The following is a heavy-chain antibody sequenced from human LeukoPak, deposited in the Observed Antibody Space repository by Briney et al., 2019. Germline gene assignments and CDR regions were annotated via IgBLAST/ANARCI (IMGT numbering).Heavy chain of an antibody. Sequence: SETLSLTCTVSGGSISSYYWSWIRQPPGKGPEWIGCIYYSGSTNYNPSLKSRVTISVDTSKNQFSLKLSSVTAADTAVYYCASRNWDSGGFDIWGQRTMVTVSS. D-gene: IGHD1-7*01. CDR1: GGSISSYY. J-gene: IGHJ3*02. V-gene: IGHV4-59*01. CDR2: IYYSGST. CDR3: ASRNWDSGGFDI.